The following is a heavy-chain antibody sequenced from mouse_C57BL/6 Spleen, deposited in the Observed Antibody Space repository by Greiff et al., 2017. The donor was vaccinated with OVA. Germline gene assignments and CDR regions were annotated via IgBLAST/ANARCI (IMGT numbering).Heavy chain of an antibody. J-gene: IGHJ4*01. D-gene: IGHD1-1*02. CDR2: INYDGSST. CDR3: AREGIWAMDY. CDR1: GFTFSDYY. Sequence: DVQLVESEGGLVQPGSSMKLSCTASGFTFSDYYMAWVRQVPEKGLEWVANINYDGSSTYYLDSLKSRFIISRDNAKNILYLQMSSLKSEDTATYYCAREGIWAMDYWGQGTSVTVSS. V-gene: IGHV5-16*01.